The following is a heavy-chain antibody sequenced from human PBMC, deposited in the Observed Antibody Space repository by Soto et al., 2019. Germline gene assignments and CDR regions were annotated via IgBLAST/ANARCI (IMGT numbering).Heavy chain of an antibody. CDR3: ARNQGYCTGSYGYSDAFDI. V-gene: IGHV4-30-2*01. D-gene: IGHD2-15*01. CDR1: GGSISSGGYS. J-gene: IGHJ3*02. CDR2: IYHSGST. Sequence: QLQLQESGSGLVKPSQTLSLTCAVSGGSISSGGYSWSWIRQPPGKGLEWIGYIYHSGSTYYNPSLKSRVTISVDRSKNQFSLKLSSVTAADTAVYYCARNQGYCTGSYGYSDAFDIWGQGTMVTVSS.